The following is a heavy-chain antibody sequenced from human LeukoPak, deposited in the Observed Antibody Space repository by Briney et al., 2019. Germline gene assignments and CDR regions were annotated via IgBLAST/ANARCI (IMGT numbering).Heavy chain of an antibody. CDR1: GYTFTSYD. CDR3: ARVQYDSSGYYYERD. J-gene: IGHJ4*02. V-gene: IGHV1-8*01. D-gene: IGHD3-22*01. CDR2: MNPNSGNS. Sequence: ASVKVSCKASGYTFTSYDINWVRQATGQGLEWIGWMNPNSGNSGYAQKFQGRVTMTRNTSISTAYMQLSSLRSEDTAVYYCARVQYDSSGYYYERDWGQGTLVTVSS.